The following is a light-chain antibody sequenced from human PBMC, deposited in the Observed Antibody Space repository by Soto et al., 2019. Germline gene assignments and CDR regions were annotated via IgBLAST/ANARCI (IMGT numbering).Light chain of an antibody. V-gene: IGKV4-1*01. CDR3: QQYYSTPLT. CDR2: WAS. Sequence: DIVMTQSPDSLAVSLGERATINCKSSQSVLYSSNNKNCLAWYQQKPGQPPKLLIYWASTRESGVPDRFSGSGSGTDFTLTISSLQAEYVAVYYCQQYYSTPLTFGGGTKVEIK. CDR1: QSVLYSSNNKNC. J-gene: IGKJ4*01.